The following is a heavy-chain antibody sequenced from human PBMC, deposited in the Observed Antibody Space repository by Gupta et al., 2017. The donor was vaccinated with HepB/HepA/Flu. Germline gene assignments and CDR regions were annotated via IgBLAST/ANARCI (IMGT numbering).Heavy chain of an antibody. D-gene: IGHD6-19*01. Sequence: QVQLMQSGAEVKKPGASVKVSCKASGYTFTRYPIHWVRQAPGQRLEWMGWINAGNGDTKYSQKFQGRVTITRDTSASTAYMELSSLRSEDTAIYYCARDLFSSGWYYFDFWGQGTLVTVSS. CDR3: ARDLFSSGWYYFDF. J-gene: IGHJ4*02. V-gene: IGHV1-3*01. CDR2: INAGNGDT. CDR1: GYTFTRYP.